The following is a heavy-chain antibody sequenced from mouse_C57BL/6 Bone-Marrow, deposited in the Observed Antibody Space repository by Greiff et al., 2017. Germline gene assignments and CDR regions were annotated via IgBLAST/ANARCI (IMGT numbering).Heavy chain of an antibody. J-gene: IGHJ2*01. D-gene: IGHD5-1*01. CDR2: IDPSDSYT. V-gene: IGHV1-69*01. CDR1: GYTFTSYW. Sequence: QVQLQQPGAELVMPGASVKLSCKASGYTFTSYWMHWVKQRPGQGLEWIGEIDPSDSYTNYNQKFKGKSTLTVDKSSSTAYMQLSSLTSEDSAVYYCAREGLYEYPDYWGQGTTLTVSS. CDR3: AREGLYEYPDY.